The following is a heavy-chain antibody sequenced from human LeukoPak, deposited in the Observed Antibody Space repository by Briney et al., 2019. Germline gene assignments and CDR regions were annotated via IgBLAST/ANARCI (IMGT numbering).Heavy chain of an antibody. Sequence: GGSLRLSCAASGFTFSSYSMSWVRQAPGKGLEWVSAISGSGGSTYYADSVKGRFTISRDNSKNTLYLQMNSLRAEDTAVYYCAKARVDYYYGMDVWGQGTTVTVSS. V-gene: IGHV3-23*01. D-gene: IGHD2-15*01. J-gene: IGHJ6*02. CDR3: AKARVDYYYGMDV. CDR2: ISGSGGST. CDR1: GFTFSSYS.